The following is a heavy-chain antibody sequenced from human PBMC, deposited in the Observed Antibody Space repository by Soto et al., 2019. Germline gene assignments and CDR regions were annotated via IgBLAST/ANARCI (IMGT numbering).Heavy chain of an antibody. CDR3: AKDMKWGGMTTIHYFDS. CDR1: GFTFSTYA. Sequence: GGSLRLSCAASGFTFSTYAMAWVRQAPGKGLEWVSGVSWNSENTDYADSVKGRFTISRDNAKNTLFLQMNSLRPEDTALYYCAKDMKWGGMTTIHYFDSWGQGTLVTVSS. V-gene: IGHV3-23*01. J-gene: IGHJ4*02. CDR2: VSWNSENT. D-gene: IGHD4-17*01.